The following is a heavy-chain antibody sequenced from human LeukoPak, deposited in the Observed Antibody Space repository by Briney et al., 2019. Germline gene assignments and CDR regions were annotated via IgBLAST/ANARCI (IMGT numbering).Heavy chain of an antibody. CDR1: GFTFSSYA. J-gene: IGHJ5*02. CDR3: ARDGPKTDIAARPCWFDP. CDR2: IWYDGSNK. Sequence: GGSLRLSCAASGFTFSSYAMHWVRQAPGKGLEWVAVIWYDGSNKYYADSVKGRFTISRDNSKNTLYLQMNSLRAEDTAVYYCARDGPKTDIAARPCWFDPWGQGTLVTVSS. V-gene: IGHV3-33*01. D-gene: IGHD6-6*01.